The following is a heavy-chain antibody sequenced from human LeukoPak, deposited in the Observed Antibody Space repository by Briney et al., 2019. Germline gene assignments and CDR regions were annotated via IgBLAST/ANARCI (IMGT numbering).Heavy chain of an antibody. CDR1: GFTFSTYW. CDR2: IKQDGSEK. V-gene: IGHV3-7*01. D-gene: IGHD6-6*01. CDR3: ARDLTGGSSSPTIFDY. Sequence: PGGSLRLSCAASGFTFSTYWMTWVRQAPGKGLEWVANIKQDGSEKYYVDSVKGRFTISRDNANNSLYLQMNSLRAEDTAVYFCARDLTGGSSSPTIFDYWGQGTLVSVSS. J-gene: IGHJ4*02.